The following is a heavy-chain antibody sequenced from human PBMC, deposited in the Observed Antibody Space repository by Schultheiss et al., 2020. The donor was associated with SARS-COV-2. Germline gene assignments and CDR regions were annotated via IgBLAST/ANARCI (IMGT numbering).Heavy chain of an antibody. J-gene: IGHJ6*03. Sequence: SETLSLTCAVYGGSFSGYYWSWIRQPPGKGMEWIGYIYYSGSTYYNPSLKSRVTISVDTSKNQFSLKLSSVTAADTAVYYCARLSRDRLWSGYYPIYYYYYMDVWGKGTTVTVSS. V-gene: IGHV4-59*08. D-gene: IGHD3-3*01. CDR3: ARLSRDRLWSGYYPIYYYYYMDV. CDR1: GGSFSGYY. CDR2: IYYSGST.